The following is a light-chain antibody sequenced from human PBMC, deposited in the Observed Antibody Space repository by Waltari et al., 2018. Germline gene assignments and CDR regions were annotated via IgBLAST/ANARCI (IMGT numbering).Light chain of an antibody. Sequence: EIVLTQSKATLSLSPGENASLSCKARQSIGSYLAWFQQKRGQAPRLVVYDASTTATGIPARFSGSVSGTDFTLTLSSVQPEDFAVYYFQQRGKWTFCQVTKVEIK. CDR1: QSIGSY. CDR2: DAS. V-gene: IGKV3-11*01. CDR3: QQRGKWT. J-gene: IGKJ1*01.